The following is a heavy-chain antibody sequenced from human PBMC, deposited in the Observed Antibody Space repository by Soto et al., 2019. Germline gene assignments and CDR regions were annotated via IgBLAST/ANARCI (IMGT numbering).Heavy chain of an antibody. CDR2: IAYDGRNK. D-gene: IGHD1-1*01. CDR3: ARELERVFDY. V-gene: IGHV3-30*04. CDR1: GFTFSSYA. Sequence: LRLSCAASGFTFSSYAMHWVRQAPGKGLEWVAVIAYDGRNKYYADSVKGRFTISRDNSKNTLYLQMNSLRIEDTAVYYCARELERVFDYWGQGTLVTVST. J-gene: IGHJ4*02.